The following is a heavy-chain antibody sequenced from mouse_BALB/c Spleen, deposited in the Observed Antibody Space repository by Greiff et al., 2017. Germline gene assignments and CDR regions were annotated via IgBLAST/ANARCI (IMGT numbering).Heavy chain of an antibody. J-gene: IGHJ4*01. CDR1: GYSFTSYW. D-gene: IGHD2-1*01. CDR2: IDPSDSET. Sequence: QVQLKESGPQLVRPGASVKISCKASGYSFTSYWMHWVKQRPGQGLEWIGMIDPSDSETRLNQKFKDKATLTVDKSSSTAYMQLSSPTSEDSAVYYCARYGKGGYAMDYWGQGTSVTVSS. CDR3: ARYGKGGYAMDY. V-gene: IGHV1S126*01.